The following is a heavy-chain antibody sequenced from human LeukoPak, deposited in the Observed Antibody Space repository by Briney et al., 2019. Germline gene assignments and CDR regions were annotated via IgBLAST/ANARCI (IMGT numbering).Heavy chain of an antibody. V-gene: IGHV3-23*01. CDR1: GFTFSSYA. CDR3: AKDPLVPAAVDWFDP. Sequence: GGSLRLSCTASGFTFSSYAMSWVRQAPGKGLEWVSAISGSGGSTYYADSVKGRFTISRDNSKNTLYLQMNSLRAEDTAVYYCAKDPLVPAAVDWFDPWGQGTLVTVSS. CDR2: ISGSGGST. J-gene: IGHJ5*02. D-gene: IGHD6-13*01.